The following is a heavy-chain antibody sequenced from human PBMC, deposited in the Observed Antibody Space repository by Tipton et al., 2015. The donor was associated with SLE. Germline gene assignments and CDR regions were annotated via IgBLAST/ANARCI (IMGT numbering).Heavy chain of an antibody. CDR3: ARDHPVAGPFDY. D-gene: IGHD6-19*01. CDR1: GGSISSHY. J-gene: IGHJ4*02. Sequence: TLSLTCTVSGGSISSHYWSWIRQSPGKGLEWIGYFYYSGSTKYNPPPKSRVTISGDTSKNQFSLTLSSVTAADTAVYYCARDHPVAGPFDYWGQGTLVTVSS. CDR2: FYYSGST. V-gene: IGHV4-59*11.